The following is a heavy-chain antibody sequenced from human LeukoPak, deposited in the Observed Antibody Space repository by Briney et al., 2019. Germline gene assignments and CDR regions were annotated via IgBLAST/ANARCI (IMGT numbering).Heavy chain of an antibody. CDR3: ARHDDSSGRTALGY. J-gene: IGHJ4*02. CDR2: IYYSGST. V-gene: IGHV4-59*08. D-gene: IGHD3-22*01. CDR1: GGSISSYY. Sequence: PSETLSLTCTVSGGSISSYYWSWIRQPPGKGLEWIGYIYYSGSTNYNPSLKSRVTISVDTSKNQFSLKLSSVTAADTAVYYCARHDDSSGRTALGYWGQGTLVTVSS.